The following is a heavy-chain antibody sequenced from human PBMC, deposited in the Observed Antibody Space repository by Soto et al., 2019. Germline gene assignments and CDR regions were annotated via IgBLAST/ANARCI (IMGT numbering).Heavy chain of an antibody. Sequence: SETLSLTCTVSGCSISGSYLSWIRQAPGKGLEWLGYVYYTGSTNYSPAPRSRGSITVETSKNKFSLRLSSVPAADAAVDFYVWRGAVRGRHIDYWGQGTLVTVSS. V-gene: IGHV4-59*01. J-gene: IGHJ4*02. CDR3: VWRGAVRGRHIDY. CDR1: GCSISGSY. D-gene: IGHD2-15*01. CDR2: VYYTGST.